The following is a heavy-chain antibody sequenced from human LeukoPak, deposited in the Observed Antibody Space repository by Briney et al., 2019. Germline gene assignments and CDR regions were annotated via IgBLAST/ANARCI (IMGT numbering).Heavy chain of an antibody. CDR1: GYTFTSYD. CDR2: MNPNSGAT. CDR3: ARDQHDSSGYSTYYFDY. D-gene: IGHD3-22*01. V-gene: IGHV1-8*01. Sequence: ASVKVSCKASGYTFTSYDFNWLRQATGQGPEWMGWMNPNSGATGYAQKFQGRVTMTRSASINTAYMELTNLRSEDTAVYYCARDQHDSSGYSTYYFDYWGQGTLVTVSS. J-gene: IGHJ4*02.